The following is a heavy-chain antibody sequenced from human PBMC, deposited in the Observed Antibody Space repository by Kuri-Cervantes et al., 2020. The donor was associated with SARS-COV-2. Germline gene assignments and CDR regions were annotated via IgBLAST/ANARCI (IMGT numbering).Heavy chain of an antibody. CDR3: ARDLATQQYYYYYGMDV. J-gene: IGHJ6*02. D-gene: IGHD5-24*01. V-gene: IGHV3-33*01. CDR2: IWYDGSNK. CDR1: GFTFNSYS. Sequence: GGSLRLSCAASGFTFNSYSMTWVRQAPGKGLEWVAVIWYDGSNKYYADSVKGRFTISRDNSKNTLYLQMNSLRAEDTAVYYCARDLATQQYYYYYGMDVWGRGTTVTVSS.